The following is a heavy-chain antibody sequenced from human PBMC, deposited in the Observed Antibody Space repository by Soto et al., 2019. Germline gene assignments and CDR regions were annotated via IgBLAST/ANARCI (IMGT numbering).Heavy chain of an antibody. CDR2: IYYNSNRI. J-gene: IGHJ6*04. CDR1: GATLQDYA. CDR3: GKDISPGGMDV. V-gene: IGHV3-9*01. Sequence: EVQLVESGGGLVQPGGSLRLSCAGSGATLQDYAMHWVRQAPGKGLEWVSGIYYNSNRIDYADAVKGRFTISRDNARHALYLQMNSLTTEDTGFYYCGKDISPGGMDVWGRGIMVTVSS.